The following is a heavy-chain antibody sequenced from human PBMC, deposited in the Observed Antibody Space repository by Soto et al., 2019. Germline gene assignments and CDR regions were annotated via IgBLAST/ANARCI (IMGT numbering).Heavy chain of an antibody. CDR1: GFSFSTSAVG. V-gene: IGHV2-5*02. D-gene: IGHD6-13*01. J-gene: IGHJ4*02. CDR3: AHLYWGASGTRYYFDY. CDR2: IYWDDDK. Sequence: QITLTESGPTLVKPTQTLTLTCTFSGFSFSTSAVGVGWIRQPPGKALEWLALIYWDDDKRYSPFLKSRLTITKDTSTNQVVLTMPNMDPVDTGTYYCAHLYWGASGTRYYFDYGGQGTLVTVSS.